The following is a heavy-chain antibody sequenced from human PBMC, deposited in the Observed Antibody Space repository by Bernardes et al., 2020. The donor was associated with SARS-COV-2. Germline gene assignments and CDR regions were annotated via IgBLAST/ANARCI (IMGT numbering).Heavy chain of an antibody. CDR1: GFTFSSYA. D-gene: IGHD2-2*01. J-gene: IGHJ4*02. V-gene: IGHV3-23*01. Sequence: GGSLRLSCAASGFTFSSYAMNWVRQAPGKGLEWVSAVSGSGGHTYYADSVRGRFTISRDNSENTLYLQMNSLRAEDTALYYCAKDWQYCSSNTCHPGGFDYGGRGTLVTVSS. CDR3: AKDWQYCSSNTCHPGGFDY. CDR2: VSGSGGHT.